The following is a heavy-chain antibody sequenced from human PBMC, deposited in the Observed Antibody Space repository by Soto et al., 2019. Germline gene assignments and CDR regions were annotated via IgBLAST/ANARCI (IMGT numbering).Heavy chain of an antibody. CDR1: GYTFTSYD. J-gene: IGHJ6*02. Sequence: QVQLVQSGAEVKKPGASVKVSCKASGYTFTSYDINWVRQATGQGLEWMGWMNPNSGNTGYAQKFQGRVTMTRNTSMSTAYMELSSLRSEDTAVYYCARGDYDFWSGYSRPYYYYGMDVWGQGTPVTVSS. CDR3: ARGDYDFWSGYSRPYYYYGMDV. CDR2: MNPNSGNT. D-gene: IGHD3-3*01. V-gene: IGHV1-8*01.